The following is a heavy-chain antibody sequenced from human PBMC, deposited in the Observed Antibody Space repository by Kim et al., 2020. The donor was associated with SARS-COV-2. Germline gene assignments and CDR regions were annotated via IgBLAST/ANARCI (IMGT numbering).Heavy chain of an antibody. CDR1: GGSFSGYY. D-gene: IGHD3-16*02. CDR2: INHSGST. CDR3: ARGLVYVWGSYRSPYFDY. J-gene: IGHJ4*02. Sequence: SETLSLTCAVYGGSFSGYYWSWIRQPPGKGLEWIGEINHSGSTNYNPSLKSRVTISVDTSKNQFSLKLSSVTAADTAVYYCARGLVYVWGSYRSPYFDYWGQGTLVTVSS. V-gene: IGHV4-34*01.